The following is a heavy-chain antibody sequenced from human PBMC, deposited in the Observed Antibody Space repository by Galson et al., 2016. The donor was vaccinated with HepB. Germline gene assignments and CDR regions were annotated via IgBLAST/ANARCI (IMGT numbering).Heavy chain of an antibody. V-gene: IGHV1-69*06. Sequence: SVKVSCKASGDTFSSSAIIWVRQAPGQGFEWMGGIIPIFETTNYAQKFQGRVTITADKSKSTVYMDLGSLRSDDTAVYYFARAIAPGCDSGLAVDFYGMDVWGRGTTVTGS. CDR3: ARAIAPGCDSGLAVDFYGMDV. D-gene: IGHD4-17*01. J-gene: IGHJ6*02. CDR1: GDTFSSSA. CDR2: IIPIFETT.